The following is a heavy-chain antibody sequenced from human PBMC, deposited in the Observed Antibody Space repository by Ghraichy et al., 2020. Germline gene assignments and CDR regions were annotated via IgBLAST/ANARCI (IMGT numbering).Heavy chain of an antibody. V-gene: IGHV4-34*01. J-gene: IGHJ1*01. Sequence: SETLSLTCAVYGGSFSGYYWSWIRQPPGKGLEWIGEINHSGSTNYNPSLKSRVTISVDTSKNQFSLKLSSVTAADTAVYYCARGLRRSYCSSTSCYLTVWTRYFQHWGQGTLVTVSS. CDR3: ARGLRRSYCSSTSCYLTVWTRYFQH. CDR2: INHSGST. CDR1: GGSFSGYY. D-gene: IGHD2-2*01.